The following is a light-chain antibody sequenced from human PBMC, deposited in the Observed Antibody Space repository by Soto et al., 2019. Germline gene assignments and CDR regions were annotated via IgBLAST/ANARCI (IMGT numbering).Light chain of an antibody. J-gene: IGKJ1*01. CDR1: QGINND. Sequence: DIRMTQSPSSLSASVGDRVTITCRASQGINNDLAWFQQKPGKAPKSLIYAASSRATGIPDRFSGSGSGTDFTLTISRLEPEDFAVYYCQQYGSSQTFGQGTK. V-gene: IGKV1-16*01. CDR3: QQYGSSQT. CDR2: AAS.